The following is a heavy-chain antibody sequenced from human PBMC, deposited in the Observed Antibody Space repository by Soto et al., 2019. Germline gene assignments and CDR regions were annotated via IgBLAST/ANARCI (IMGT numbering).Heavy chain of an antibody. Sequence: GASVKVSCKASGYTFSSYGMHWVRQAPGQRLEWMGWINVGNGNTAYSQKFQGRVTITRDTTASTAYMELSSLPSEDTAVYYCARQDAFDVWGQGTMVTVSS. CDR1: GYTFSSYG. V-gene: IGHV1-3*01. J-gene: IGHJ3*01. CDR2: INVGNGNT. CDR3: ARQDAFDV.